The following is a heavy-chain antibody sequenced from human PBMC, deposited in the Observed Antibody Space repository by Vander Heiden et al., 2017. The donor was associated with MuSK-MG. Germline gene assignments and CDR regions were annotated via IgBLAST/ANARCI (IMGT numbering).Heavy chain of an antibody. J-gene: IGHJ4*02. CDR2: ISGSGGST. Sequence: EVQLLESGGGLVQPGGSLRLSCAASAFPFSSYAMGWVRQAPGKGLEWVSAISGSGGSTYYADSVKGRFTISRDNSKNTLYLQMNSLRAEDTAVYYCAKYRIAAAGVDYWGQGTLVTVSS. CDR3: AKYRIAAAGVDY. V-gene: IGHV3-23*01. CDR1: AFPFSSYA. D-gene: IGHD6-13*01.